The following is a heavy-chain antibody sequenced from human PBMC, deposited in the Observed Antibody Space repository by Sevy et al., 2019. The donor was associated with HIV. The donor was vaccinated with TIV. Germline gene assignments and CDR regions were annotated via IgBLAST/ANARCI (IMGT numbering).Heavy chain of an antibody. CDR1: GYSFTSYW. V-gene: IGHV5-51*01. Sequence: GGSLRLSCKGSGYSFTSYWIGWVRQMPGKGLEWMGIIYPGDSDTRYSPSFQGQVTISADKSISTAYLQWSSLKASATAMYYCARRPGRAFDIWGQGTMVTVSS. CDR3: ARRPGRAFDI. J-gene: IGHJ3*02. CDR2: IYPGDSDT.